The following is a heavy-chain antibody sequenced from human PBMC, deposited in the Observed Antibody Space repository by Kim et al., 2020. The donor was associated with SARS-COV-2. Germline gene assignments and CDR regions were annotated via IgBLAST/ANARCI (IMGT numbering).Heavy chain of an antibody. CDR2: IYYSGST. CDR3: ARGGYCSSTSCPSVYWYFDL. D-gene: IGHD2-2*01. J-gene: IGHJ2*01. CDR1: GGSISSYY. Sequence: SETLSLTCTVSGGSISSYYWSWIRQPPGKGLEWIGYIYYSGSTNYNPSLKSRVTISVDTSKNQFSLKLSSVTAADTAVYYCARGGYCSSTSCPSVYWYFDLWGRGTLVTVSS. V-gene: IGHV4-59*01.